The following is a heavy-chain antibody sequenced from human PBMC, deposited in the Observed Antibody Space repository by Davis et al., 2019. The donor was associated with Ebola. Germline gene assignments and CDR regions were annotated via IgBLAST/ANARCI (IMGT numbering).Heavy chain of an antibody. Sequence: GESLKISCAASGFTFSDYYMSWIRQAPGKGLEWVSYISSSGSTIYYADSVKGRFTISRDNAKNSLYLQMNSLRAEDTAVYYCARVAVAGPKGYYYYGMDVWGKGTTVTVSS. V-gene: IGHV3-11*01. CDR1: GFTFSDYY. CDR2: ISSSGSTI. J-gene: IGHJ6*04. D-gene: IGHD6-19*01. CDR3: ARVAVAGPKGYYYYGMDV.